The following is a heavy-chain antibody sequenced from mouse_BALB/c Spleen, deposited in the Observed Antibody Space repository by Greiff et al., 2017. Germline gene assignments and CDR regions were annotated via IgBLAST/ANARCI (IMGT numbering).Heavy chain of an antibody. D-gene: IGHD1-1*01. CDR1: GYTFTSYW. J-gene: IGHJ4*01. V-gene: IGHV1-87*01. CDR2: IYPGDGDT. CDR3: AGEGEYYGRSYGERDY. Sequence: QVQLQQSGAELARPGASVKLSCKASGYTFTSYWMQWVKQRPGQGLEWIGAIYPGDGDTRYTQKFKGKATLTADKSSSTTYMQLSSLASADSAVYYCAGEGEYYGRSYGERDYWGQGTAVTVSS.